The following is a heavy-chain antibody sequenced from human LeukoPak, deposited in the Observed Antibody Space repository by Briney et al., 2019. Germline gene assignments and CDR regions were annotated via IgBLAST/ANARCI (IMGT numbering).Heavy chain of an antibody. V-gene: IGHV1-69*13. D-gene: IGHD3-9*01. CDR1: GGTFSSYA. CDR3: AGEYYDILTGLMQNWFDP. J-gene: IGHJ5*02. Sequence: SVKVSCKASGGTFSSYAISWVRQAPGQGLEWMGGIIPIFGTANYAQKFQGRVTITADESTSTAYMELSSLRSEDTAVYYCAGEYYDILTGLMQNWFDPWGQGTLVTVSS. CDR2: IIPIFGTA.